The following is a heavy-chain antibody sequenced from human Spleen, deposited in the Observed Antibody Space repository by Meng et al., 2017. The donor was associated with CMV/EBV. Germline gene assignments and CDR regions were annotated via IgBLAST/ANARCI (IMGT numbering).Heavy chain of an antibody. Sequence: GESLKISCAVSGFTFSNYAMHWVRQAPGKGLEWVAVISYDGSNKYYADSVKGRFTISREKSKNTLYLQMNSLRGEDTAVYYCAKEILLGYSSYYYGMDVWGQGTTVTVSS. CDR3: AKEILLGYSSYYYGMDV. J-gene: IGHJ6*02. CDR1: GFTFSNYA. CDR2: ISYDGSNK. V-gene: IGHV3-30*04. D-gene: IGHD5-18*01.